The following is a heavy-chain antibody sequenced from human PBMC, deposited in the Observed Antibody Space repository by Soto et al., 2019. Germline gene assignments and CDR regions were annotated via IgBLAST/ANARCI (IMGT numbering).Heavy chain of an antibody. CDR1: GFNFDNYG. J-gene: IGHJ4*02. D-gene: IGHD1-7*01. CDR3: AKDRVGGTFYAPLGF. CDR2: ITYDGSNK. Sequence: GSLRLSCQASGFNFDNYGMHWVRQAPGKGLEWVAVITYDGSNKYYADPVKGRFTISRHNSKNTLSLHLNALNPEDTAVYHCAKDRVGGTFYAPLGFWGQGTLVTVSS. V-gene: IGHV3-30*18.